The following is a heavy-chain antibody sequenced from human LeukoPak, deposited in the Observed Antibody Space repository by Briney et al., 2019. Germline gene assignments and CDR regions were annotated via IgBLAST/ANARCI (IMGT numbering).Heavy chain of an antibody. J-gene: IGHJ4*02. CDR2: INHSGST. CDR3: ARGPAGSGSYRIGRRSGYFDY. Sequence: PSQTLSLTCTVSGGSISSGDYYWSWIRQPPGKGLEWIGEINHSGSTNYNPSLKSRVTISVDTSKNQFSLKLSSVTAADTAVYYCARGPAGSGSYRIGRRSGYFDYWGQGTLVTVSS. D-gene: IGHD3-10*01. V-gene: IGHV4-30-4*08. CDR1: GGSISSGDYY.